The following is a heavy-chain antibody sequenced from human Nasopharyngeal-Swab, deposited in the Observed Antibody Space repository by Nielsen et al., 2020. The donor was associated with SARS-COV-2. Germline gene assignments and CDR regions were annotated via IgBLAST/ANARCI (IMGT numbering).Heavy chain of an antibody. J-gene: IGHJ5*02. D-gene: IGHD3-10*01. Sequence: GGSLRLSCVASGFTFSSYAMHWVRQAPGKGLEWVAVISYDGSNKYYADSVKGRFTISRDNSKNTLYLQMNSLRAEDTAVYYCARDRRNPRGSGSHRSLYNWFDPWGQGTLVTVSS. CDR2: ISYDGSNK. CDR3: ARDRRNPRGSGSHRSLYNWFDP. CDR1: GFTFSSYA. V-gene: IGHV3-30-3*01.